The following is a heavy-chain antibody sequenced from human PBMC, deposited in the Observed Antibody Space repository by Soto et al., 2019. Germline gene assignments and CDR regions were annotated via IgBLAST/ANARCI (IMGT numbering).Heavy chain of an antibody. Sequence: QVQLVQSGAEVKKPGSSVKVSCKASGGSLSNYGISWVRQAPGQGLEWMGAIIPVFGTPNYAQKFQDRVTNTPEESTTTVYMEVRSLTSEDTAGYYCARGDATKIVVTTYYAMDVWGQGTTVTVSS. V-gene: IGHV1-69*05. D-gene: IGHD3-22*01. CDR3: ARGDATKIVVTTYYAMDV. J-gene: IGHJ6*02. CDR2: IIPVFGTP. CDR1: GGSLSNYG.